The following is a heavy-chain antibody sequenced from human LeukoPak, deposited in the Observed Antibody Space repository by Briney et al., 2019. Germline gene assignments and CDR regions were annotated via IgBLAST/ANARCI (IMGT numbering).Heavy chain of an antibody. CDR3: AKYYSDWYDDY. CDR2: ISGSGGGT. Sequence: GGSLRLSCAASGFTFSNFAMTWVRQAPGKGLEWVSGISGSGGGTYYADSVKGRFTISRDNSKNTLYLQMSSLRAEDTALYYCAKYYSDWYDDYWGQGTLVTVSS. J-gene: IGHJ4*02. CDR1: GFTFSNFA. D-gene: IGHD6-19*01. V-gene: IGHV3-23*01.